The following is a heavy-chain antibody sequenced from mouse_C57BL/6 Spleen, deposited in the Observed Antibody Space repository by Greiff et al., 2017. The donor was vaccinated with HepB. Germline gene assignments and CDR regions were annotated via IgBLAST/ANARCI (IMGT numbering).Heavy chain of an antibody. CDR1: GYTFTDHT. V-gene: IGHV1-78*01. Sequence: QIQLQQSDAELVKPGASVKISCKVSGYTFTDHTIHWMKQRPEQGLEWIGYIYPRDGSTKYNEKFKGKATLTADKSSSTAYMQLNSLTSEDSAVYFCARGGYYYGSSYVDWYFDVWGTGTTVTVSS. CDR2: IYPRDGST. CDR3: ARGGYYYGSSYVDWYFDV. D-gene: IGHD1-1*01. J-gene: IGHJ1*03.